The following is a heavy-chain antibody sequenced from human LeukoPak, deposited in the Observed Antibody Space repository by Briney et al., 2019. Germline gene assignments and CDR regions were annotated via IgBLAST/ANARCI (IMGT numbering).Heavy chain of an antibody. CDR2: IYSGGST. V-gene: IGHV3-66*01. J-gene: IGHJ6*03. D-gene: IGHD1-26*01. CDR3: ARGGSYANRYYYYMDV. CDR1: GFTVSSNY. Sequence: GRSLRLSCAASGFTVSSNYMSWVRQAPGKGLEWVSVIYSGGSTYYADSVKGRFTISRDNSKNTLYLQMNSLRAEDTAVYYCARGGSYANRYYYYMDVWGKGTTVTISS.